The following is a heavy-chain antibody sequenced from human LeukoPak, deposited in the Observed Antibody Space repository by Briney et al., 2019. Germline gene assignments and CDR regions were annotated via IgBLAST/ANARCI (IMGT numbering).Heavy chain of an antibody. V-gene: IGHV3-23*01. Sequence: GGSLRLSCAASGFTFSSYAMSWVRQAPGKGLEWVSAISGSGGSTYYADSVKGRFTTPRDNSKNTLYLQMNSLRAEDTAVYYCAKRVSIVVYPPGAAARVAFDYWGQGTLVTVSS. CDR1: GFTFSSYA. CDR2: ISGSGGST. CDR3: AKRVSIVVYPPGAAARVAFDY. D-gene: IGHD2-2*01. J-gene: IGHJ4*02.